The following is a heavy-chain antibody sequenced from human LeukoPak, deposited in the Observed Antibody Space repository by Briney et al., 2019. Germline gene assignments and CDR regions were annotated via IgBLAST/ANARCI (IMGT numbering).Heavy chain of an antibody. CDR3: AKEGKKRGYNYGYDVDY. D-gene: IGHD5-18*01. J-gene: IGHJ4*02. V-gene: IGHV1-18*01. Sequence: ASVKVSCKASGYTFTSYGISWVRQAPGQGLEWMGWISAYNGNTNYAQKLQGRVTMTTDTSTSTAYMELRSLRSDDTAIYYCAKEGKKRGYNYGYDVDYWGQGTLVTVSS. CDR1: GYTFTSYG. CDR2: ISAYNGNT.